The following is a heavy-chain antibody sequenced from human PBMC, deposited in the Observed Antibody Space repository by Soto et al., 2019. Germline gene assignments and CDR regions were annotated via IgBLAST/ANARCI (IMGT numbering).Heavy chain of an antibody. J-gene: IGHJ2*01. D-gene: IGHD4-17*01. CDR1: GFTFSSYG. CDR2: IWYDGTNK. V-gene: IGHV3-33*01. Sequence: QVQLVESGGGVVQPGRSLRLSCATSGFTFSSYGMHWVRQGPGKGLEWVAVIWYDGTNKYYADSVNGRFTISRDDSKNTPYLQMNSLRAADMAVYYCARGPMTTVTTWGDGSFALWGRGTLVTVSS. CDR3: ARGPMTTVTTWGDGSFAL.